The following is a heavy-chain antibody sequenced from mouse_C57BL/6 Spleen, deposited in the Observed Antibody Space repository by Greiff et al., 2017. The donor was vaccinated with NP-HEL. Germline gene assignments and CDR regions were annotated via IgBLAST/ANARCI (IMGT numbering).Heavy chain of an antibody. Sequence: QVQLQQPGAELVKPGASVKMSCKASGYTFTSYWITWVKQRPGQGLEWIGDIYPGSGSTNYNEKFKSKATLTVDTSSSTAYMQLSSLTSEDSAVYYCARGVFPYGSSPAWFAYWGQGTLVTVSA. D-gene: IGHD1-1*01. J-gene: IGHJ3*01. CDR2: IYPGSGST. CDR3: ARGVFPYGSSPAWFAY. V-gene: IGHV1-55*01. CDR1: GYTFTSYW.